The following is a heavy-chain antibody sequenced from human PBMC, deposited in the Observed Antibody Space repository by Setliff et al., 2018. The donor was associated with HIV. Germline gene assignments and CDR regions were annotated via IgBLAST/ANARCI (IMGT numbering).Heavy chain of an antibody. V-gene: IGHV1-69*10. Sequence: GASVKVSCKASGGTFSTYAISWVRQAPGHGLEWMGGSIPILGIADYAQKFQGRVTITADNSTSTAYMELSSLRSEDTALYYCASTYYYDRSGYLADAFDIWGQGTMVTVSS. CDR2: SIPILGIA. J-gene: IGHJ3*02. CDR1: GGTFSTYA. CDR3: ASTYYYDRSGYLADAFDI. D-gene: IGHD3-22*01.